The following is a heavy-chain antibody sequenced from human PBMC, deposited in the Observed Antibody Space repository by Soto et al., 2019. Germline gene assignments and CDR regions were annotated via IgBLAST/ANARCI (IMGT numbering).Heavy chain of an antibody. Sequence: PSETLSLNCTVSPSSIRRYYWSWGRQPPGKGLEWIGDIYYSGTTSYNPSLKSRVTISVDTSKNRFSLNLSSVTAADMAVYSCAREYGADMGHLDSWGQGTLVTVSS. CDR3: AREYGADMGHLDS. V-gene: IGHV4-59*13. J-gene: IGHJ4*02. D-gene: IGHD4-17*01. CDR2: IYYSGTT. CDR1: PSSIRRYY.